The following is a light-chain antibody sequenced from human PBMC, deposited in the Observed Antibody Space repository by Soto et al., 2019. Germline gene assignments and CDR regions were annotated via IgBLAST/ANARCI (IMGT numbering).Light chain of an antibody. V-gene: IGKV3D-20*02. Sequence: NVLTQSPGTLSLSPGERATLSCRASQSVRNNYLAWYQQKPGQAPRLLIYGASSRATGIPDRFSGSGSGTDFTLTISRLEPEDFAVYYCQQRSNWLTFGGGTKVDIK. CDR3: QQRSNWLT. CDR1: QSVRNNY. J-gene: IGKJ4*01. CDR2: GAS.